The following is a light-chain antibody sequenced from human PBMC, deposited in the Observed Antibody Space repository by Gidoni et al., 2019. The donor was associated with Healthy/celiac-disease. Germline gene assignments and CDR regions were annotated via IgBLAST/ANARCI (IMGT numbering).Light chain of an antibody. Sequence: QSALTPPASVSGSPGQSITISCTGTSSDVGSYNLVSWYQQHPGKAPKLMIYEVSKRPSWVSNRFSGSKSGNTASLTISGLQAEDVADYYCCSYAGSSNVVFGGGTKLTVL. CDR1: SSDVGSYNL. CDR2: EVS. J-gene: IGLJ2*01. CDR3: CSYAGSSNVV. V-gene: IGLV2-23*02.